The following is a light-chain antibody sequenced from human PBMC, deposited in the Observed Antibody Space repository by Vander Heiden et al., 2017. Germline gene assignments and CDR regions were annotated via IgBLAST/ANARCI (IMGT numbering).Light chain of an antibody. CDR1: QSGRSNY. Sequence: QSGRSNYLAWYQQKPGQSPRLLIYGASSRAIGIPDRFSGSGSGTDFTLSISRLEPEDFAVYFCQQYATLITFGQGTRL. J-gene: IGKJ5*01. CDR2: GAS. V-gene: IGKV3-20*01. CDR3: QQYATLIT.